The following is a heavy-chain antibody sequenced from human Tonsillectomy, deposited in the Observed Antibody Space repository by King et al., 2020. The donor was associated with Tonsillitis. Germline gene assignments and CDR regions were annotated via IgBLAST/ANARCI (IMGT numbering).Heavy chain of an antibody. J-gene: IGHJ4*01. D-gene: IGHD4/OR15-4a*01. Sequence: QVQLVESGAEVKKPGASVKVSCTASGYTFTHFFLHWVRQAPGQGLEWMALVNPSSGKTTYAQKFQGRVTVTTDTSTNTVHMELSSLRAEDTAVYYCARPRDYGAENFAYWGHGTLVTVSP. V-gene: IGHV1-46*01. CDR2: VNPSSGKT. CDR3: ARPRDYGAENFAY. CDR1: GYTFTHFF.